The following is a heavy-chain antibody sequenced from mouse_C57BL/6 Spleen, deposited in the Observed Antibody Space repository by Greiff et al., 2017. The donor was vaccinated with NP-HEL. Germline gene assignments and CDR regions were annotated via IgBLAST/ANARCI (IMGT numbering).Heavy chain of an antibody. CDR1: GYAFSSYW. CDR2: IYPGDGDT. J-gene: IGHJ2*01. D-gene: IGHD1-1*02. Sequence: QVQLQQSGAELVKPGASVKISCKASGYAFSSYWMNWVKQRPEKGLEWIGQIYPGDGDTNYNGKFKGKATLTADKSSSTAYMQLSSLTSEDSAVYFCARYGGTKAFDYWGQGTTLTVSS. V-gene: IGHV1-80*01. CDR3: ARYGGTKAFDY.